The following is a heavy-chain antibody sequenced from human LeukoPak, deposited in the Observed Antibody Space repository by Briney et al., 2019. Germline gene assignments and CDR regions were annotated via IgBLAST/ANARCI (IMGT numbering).Heavy chain of an antibody. V-gene: IGHV4-39*01. D-gene: IGHD3-3*01. CDR2: IYYSGST. Sequence: PSETLSLTCTASGGSISSSSYYWGWIRQPPGKGLEWIGSIYYSGSTYYNPSLKSRVTISVDTSKNQFSLKLSSVTAADTAVYYCARHLDFWSGYSSWFDPWGQGTLVTVSS. CDR3: ARHLDFWSGYSSWFDP. J-gene: IGHJ5*02. CDR1: GGSISSSSYY.